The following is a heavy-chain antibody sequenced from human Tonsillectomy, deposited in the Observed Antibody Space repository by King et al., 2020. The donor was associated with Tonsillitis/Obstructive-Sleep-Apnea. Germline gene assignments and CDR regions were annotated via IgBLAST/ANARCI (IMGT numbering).Heavy chain of an antibody. Sequence: QLVQSGAEVKKPGSSVKVSCKASGGTFSSYAISWVRQAPGQGLEWLGGIIPIFVTANYAQKFQGRVTITADESTSTAYMELSSLRSEDTAVYYCAREGYDFWSGYYYYYYMDVWGKGTTVTVSS. J-gene: IGHJ6*03. V-gene: IGHV1-69*12. D-gene: IGHD3-3*01. CDR3: AREGYDFWSGYYYYYYMDV. CDR1: GGTFSSYA. CDR2: IIPIFVTA.